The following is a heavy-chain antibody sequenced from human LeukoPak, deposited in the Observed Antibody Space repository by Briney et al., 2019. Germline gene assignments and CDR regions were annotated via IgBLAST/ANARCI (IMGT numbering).Heavy chain of an antibody. CDR2: IYYSGST. Sequence: SETLSLTCTVSGGSISSYYWSWIRQPPGKGLEWIGYIYYSGSTNYNPSLKSRVTISVDTSKNQFSLKLSSVTAADTAVYYCARESSCSGGSCYSYNWFDPWGQGTLVTVSS. V-gene: IGHV4-59*12. CDR1: GGSISSYY. J-gene: IGHJ5*02. D-gene: IGHD2-15*01. CDR3: ARESSCSGGSCYSYNWFDP.